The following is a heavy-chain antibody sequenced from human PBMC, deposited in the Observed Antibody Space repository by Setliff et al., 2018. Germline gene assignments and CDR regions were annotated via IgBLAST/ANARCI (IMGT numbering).Heavy chain of an antibody. V-gene: IGHV3-7*01. Sequence: GGSLRLSCASSGFSFGDYWMTWVRQAPGKGLEWVASIREDATSKYYVGSVKGRFANSRDNAKNTLYLQMNSLRAEDTAVYYCAKEPPRAGYSVFDYWGQGTLVTVSS. CDR3: AKEPPRAGYSVFDY. CDR1: GFSFGDYW. CDR2: IREDATSK. J-gene: IGHJ4*02. D-gene: IGHD5-18*01.